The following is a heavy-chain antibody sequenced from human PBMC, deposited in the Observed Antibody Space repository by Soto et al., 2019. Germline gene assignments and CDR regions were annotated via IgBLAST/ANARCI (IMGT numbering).Heavy chain of an antibody. CDR1: GGSISSGGYY. Sequence: SVTLSLTCTVSGGSISSGGYYWSWIRQHPWKGLEWIGYIYYSGSTYYNPSLKSRVTISVDTSKNQFSLKLSSVTAADTAVYYCASRPYSSSWYSYYGMDVRGQGTTVTVS. D-gene: IGHD6-13*01. CDR3: ASRPYSSSWYSYYGMDV. J-gene: IGHJ6*02. CDR2: IYYSGST. V-gene: IGHV4-31*03.